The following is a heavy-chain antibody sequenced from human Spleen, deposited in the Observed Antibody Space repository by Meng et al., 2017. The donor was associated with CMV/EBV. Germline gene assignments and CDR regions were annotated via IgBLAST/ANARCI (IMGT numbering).Heavy chain of an antibody. CDR2: ISSSGSTI. D-gene: IGHD5-18*01. J-gene: IGHJ4*02. CDR3: ANVRGDTAI. V-gene: IGHV3-48*03. Sequence: GGSLRLSCAASGFTFSSYEMNWVRQAPGKGLEWVSYISSSGSTIYYADSVKGRFTISRDNAKNSLYLQMNSLRAEDTAVYYCANVRGDTAIWGQGTLVTVSS. CDR1: GFTFSSYE.